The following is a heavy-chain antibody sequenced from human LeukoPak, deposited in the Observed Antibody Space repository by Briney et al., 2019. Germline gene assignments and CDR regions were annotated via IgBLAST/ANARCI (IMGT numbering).Heavy chain of an antibody. Sequence: ASVKVSCKASGYTFTNYHINWVRQATGQGLEWMGWMNPNNGDSGYAQKFQGRVTMTRDTSISTSYMELRRLRSDDTAVYYCVVMASCTASGYDYWGQGTLVTVSS. J-gene: IGHJ4*02. CDR2: MNPNNGDS. CDR1: GYTFTNYH. V-gene: IGHV1-8*02. CDR3: VVMASCTASGYDY. D-gene: IGHD6-25*01.